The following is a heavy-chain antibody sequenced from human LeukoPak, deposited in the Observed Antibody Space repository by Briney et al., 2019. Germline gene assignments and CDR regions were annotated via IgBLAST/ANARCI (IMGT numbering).Heavy chain of an antibody. D-gene: IGHD3-22*01. CDR1: EFTFSNYW. CDR3: AGYYSGSSGYVHY. CDR2: ISPDGRTT. J-gene: IGHJ4*02. V-gene: IGHV3-74*01. Sequence: GGSLRLSCAASEFTFSNYWMHWVRQAPGKGLVWVSNISPDGRTTNYADSGKGLFTISRDNAKNTLYLQMNSLRVEDTAVCYCAGYYSGSSGYVHYWGQGTLVTVSS.